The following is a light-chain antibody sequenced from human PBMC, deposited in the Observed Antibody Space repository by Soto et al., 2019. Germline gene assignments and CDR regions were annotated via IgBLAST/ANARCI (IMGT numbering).Light chain of an antibody. J-gene: IGLJ2*01. CDR3: SSYTSSSTLV. Sequence: QSALTQPASVSGSPGQSITISCTGIGSDVGGNNFVSWYQQHPGKAPKLMIYEVSNRPSGVSNRFSGSKADNTAPLTISGLQAEDEADYYCSSYTSSSTLVFGGGTKLTVL. CDR2: EVS. V-gene: IGLV2-14*01. CDR1: GSDVGGNNF.